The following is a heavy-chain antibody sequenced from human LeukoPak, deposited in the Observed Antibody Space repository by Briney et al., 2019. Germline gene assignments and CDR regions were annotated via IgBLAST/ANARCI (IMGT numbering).Heavy chain of an antibody. Sequence: GGSLRLSCAASGFAFNYAWVSWVRQAPGKGLEWVGRIKSKTDGGTTDYAAPVKGRFTISRDDSKNTLYLQMNSLKTEDTAVYYCTSTPYYGSGSYYNSPYYYYMDVWGKGTTVTVSS. V-gene: IGHV3-15*01. D-gene: IGHD3-10*01. J-gene: IGHJ6*03. CDR1: GFAFNYAW. CDR2: IKSKTDGGTT. CDR3: TSTPYYGSGSYYNSPYYYYMDV.